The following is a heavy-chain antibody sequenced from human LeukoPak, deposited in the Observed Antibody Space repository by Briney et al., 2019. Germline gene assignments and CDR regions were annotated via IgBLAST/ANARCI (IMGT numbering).Heavy chain of an antibody. CDR1: GGSFSGYY. V-gene: IGHV4-34*01. Sequence: PSETLSLTCAVYGGSFSGYYWSWIRQPPGKGLEWIGEINHSGSTNYNPSLKSRVTMSVDTSKNQFSLKLSSVTAADTAVYYCARDSPYNDIVVVPATYYYYMDVWGKGTTVTVSS. D-gene: IGHD2-2*01. CDR3: ARDSPYNDIVVVPATYYYYMDV. CDR2: INHSGST. J-gene: IGHJ6*03.